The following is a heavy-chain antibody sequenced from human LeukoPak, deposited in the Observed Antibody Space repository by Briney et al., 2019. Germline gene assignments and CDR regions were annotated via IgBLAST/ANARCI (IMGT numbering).Heavy chain of an antibody. CDR1: GFTFDDYA. J-gene: IGHJ4*02. D-gene: IGHD5-18*01. V-gene: IGHV3-9*01. CDR2: ISWNTGSI. CDR3: AKGRAGHSYGPRGFDY. Sequence: PGRSLRLSCVASGFTFDDYAMHWVRQAPGKGLEWVSGISWNTGSIGYADSVKGRFTISRDNAKNSLYLQMNSLRAEDTALYYCAKGRAGHSYGPRGFDYWGQGTLVTVSS.